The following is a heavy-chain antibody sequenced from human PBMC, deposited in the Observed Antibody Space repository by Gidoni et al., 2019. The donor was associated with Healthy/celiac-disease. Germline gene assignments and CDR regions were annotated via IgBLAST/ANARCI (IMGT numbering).Heavy chain of an antibody. Sequence: EVQLLEAGGGLVQPGGSLRRSWAASGCTVSSYAMSWVRQAPGKGLEWVSAISGSGGSTYYADSVKGRFTISRDNSKNTLYLQMNSLRAEDTAVYYCAKDYPGESQPFDYWGQGTLVTVSS. CDR2: ISGSGGST. D-gene: IGHD3-10*01. V-gene: IGHV3-23*01. J-gene: IGHJ4*02. CDR1: GCTVSSYA. CDR3: AKDYPGESQPFDY.